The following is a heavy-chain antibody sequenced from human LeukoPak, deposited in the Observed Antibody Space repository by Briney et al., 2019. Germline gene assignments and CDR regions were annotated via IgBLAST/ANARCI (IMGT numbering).Heavy chain of an antibody. J-gene: IGHJ5*02. CDR2: INHSGST. Sequence: SETLSLTCAVYGGSFSGYYWSWIRQPPGKGLEWIGEINHSGSTNYNPSLKSRVTISVDTSKNQFSLKLSSVTAADTAVYYCASIVVVVPAAMGPGDRNWFDPWGQGTLVTVSS. D-gene: IGHD2-2*01. V-gene: IGHV4-34*01. CDR1: GGSFSGYY. CDR3: ASIVVVVPAAMGPGDRNWFDP.